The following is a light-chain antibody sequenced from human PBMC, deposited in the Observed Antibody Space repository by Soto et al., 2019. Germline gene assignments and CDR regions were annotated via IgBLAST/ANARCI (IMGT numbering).Light chain of an antibody. Sequence: IVLTQSPATLSVSPGERATLSCRASQSVGSNLAWYQHKPGQAPRLLIYAASTRATGIPARFTGSGSGTEFTLTISSLQSEDFAVYSCQQYNDWPLYTFGQGTKLEI. CDR2: AAS. J-gene: IGKJ2*01. V-gene: IGKV3-15*01. CDR1: QSVGSN. CDR3: QQYNDWPLYT.